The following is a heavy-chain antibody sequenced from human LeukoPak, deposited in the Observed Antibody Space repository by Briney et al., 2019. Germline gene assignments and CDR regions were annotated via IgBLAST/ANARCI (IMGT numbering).Heavy chain of an antibody. J-gene: IGHJ4*02. D-gene: IGHD5-18*01. CDR1: GFTFSSYS. V-gene: IGHV3-48*01. CDR2: ISSSSSTI. Sequence: GGSLRLSCAASGFTFSSYSMNWVRQAPGKGLEWVSYISSSSSTIYYADSVKGRFTISRDNAKNTLYLQMNSLRAEDTAVYYCAKDLLQLWLRSPDWGDYWGQGTLVTVSS. CDR3: AKDLLQLWLRSPDWGDY.